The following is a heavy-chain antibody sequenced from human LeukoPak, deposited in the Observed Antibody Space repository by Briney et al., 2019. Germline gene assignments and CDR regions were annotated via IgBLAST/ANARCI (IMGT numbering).Heavy chain of an antibody. CDR2: IYYSGST. CDR3: ARPDEQQLVRDAFDI. J-gene: IGHJ3*02. Sequence: SETLSLTCTVSGGSISSSNYYWGLIRQPPGKGLEWIGSIYYSGSTYYNPSLKSRVTISVDTSKNQFSLKMRSVTAADTAVYYCARPDEQQLVRDAFDIWGQGTMVTVSS. V-gene: IGHV4-39*01. CDR1: GGSISSSNYY. D-gene: IGHD6-13*01.